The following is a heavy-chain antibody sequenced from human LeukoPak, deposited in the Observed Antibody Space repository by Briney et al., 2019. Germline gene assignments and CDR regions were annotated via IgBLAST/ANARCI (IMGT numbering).Heavy chain of an antibody. CDR2: ISYDGSNK. Sequence: PGGSLRLSCAASGFIFSNYVMNWARQAPGKGLEWVAIISYDGSNKYYADSVKGRFTISRDNSKSTVYLQMNSLRAEDTAVYYCATRIASPGRGWFDPWGQGTLVTVSS. CDR1: GFIFSNYV. V-gene: IGHV3-30-3*01. J-gene: IGHJ5*02. CDR3: ATRIASPGRGWFDP. D-gene: IGHD6-13*01.